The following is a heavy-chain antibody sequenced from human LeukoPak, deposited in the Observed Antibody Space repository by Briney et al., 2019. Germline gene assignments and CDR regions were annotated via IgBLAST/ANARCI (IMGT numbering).Heavy chain of an antibody. CDR3: AKDLYGSSPDY. CDR1: GFTFSSYA. CDR2: ISDSGGAT. Sequence: PGGSLRLSCAASGFTFSSYAMTWFRQAPGKGLEWVSLISDSGGATYYADSVKGRFTISRGNSKNTLYLQMNSLRAEDTAVYYCAKDLYGSSPDYWGQGTLVTVSS. V-gene: IGHV3-23*01. D-gene: IGHD6-13*01. J-gene: IGHJ4*02.